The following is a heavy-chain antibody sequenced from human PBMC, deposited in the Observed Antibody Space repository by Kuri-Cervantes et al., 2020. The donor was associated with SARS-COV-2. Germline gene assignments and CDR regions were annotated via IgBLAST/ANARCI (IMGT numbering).Heavy chain of an antibody. CDR3: VLGPNSSSWSWYFDL. J-gene: IGHJ2*01. D-gene: IGHD6-13*01. CDR2: IYPSGHS. CDR1: GASIRSSSYF. V-gene: IGHV4-39*01. Sequence: SETLSLTCTVSGASIRSSSYFWAWIRQPPGKGLEWIGSIYPSGHSYYNPSLKSPVTISLDTPKNQFSLKLSSVTAADTALYYCVLGPNSSSWSWYFDLWGRGTLVTVSS.